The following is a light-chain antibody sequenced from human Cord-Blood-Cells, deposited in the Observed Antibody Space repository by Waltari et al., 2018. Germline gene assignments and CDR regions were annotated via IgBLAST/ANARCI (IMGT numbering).Light chain of an antibody. CDR1: PSVLYSSNNKNY. CDR3: QQYYSTPQT. CDR2: WAS. V-gene: IGKV4-1*01. Sequence: DIVMTQSPDSLAVSLGERATIXCKSSPSVLYSSNNKNYLAWYQQKPGQPPKLLIYWASTRESGVPDRFSGSGSGTDFTLTISSLQAEDVAVYYCQQYYSTPQTFGQGTKVEIK. J-gene: IGKJ1*01.